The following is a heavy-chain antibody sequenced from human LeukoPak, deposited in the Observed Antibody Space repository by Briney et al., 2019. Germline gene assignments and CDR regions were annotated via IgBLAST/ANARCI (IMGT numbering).Heavy chain of an antibody. V-gene: IGHV3-23*01. CDR2: ISGSGVGT. J-gene: IGHJ3*02. Sequence: GGSLRLSCAASGFTFSSYTMNWVRQAPGKGLEWVSAISGSGVGTYYADSVKGRFTISRDNSWNTLYLQMNSLRAEDTAVYYCAKDQVISGSGASDIWGQGTMVTVSS. CDR1: GFTFSSYT. D-gene: IGHD2-21*01. CDR3: AKDQVISGSGASDI.